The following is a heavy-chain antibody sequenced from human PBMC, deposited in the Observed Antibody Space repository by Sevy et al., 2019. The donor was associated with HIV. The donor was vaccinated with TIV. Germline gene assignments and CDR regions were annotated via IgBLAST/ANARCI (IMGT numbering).Heavy chain of an antibody. J-gene: IGHJ4*01. D-gene: IGHD3-22*01. V-gene: IGHV1-2*02. CDR1: GYTFSDNY. CDR2: IDPNSGGT. Sequence: ASVKVSCKASGYTFSDNYIHWVRQAPGQGLEWMGWIDPNSGGTNYAQKFQDRVTMTRDTSIRTAYMELSRLRSDDTAVYYCARAPNHYENSGSLFWGHGTLVTVSS. CDR3: ARAPNHYENSGSLF.